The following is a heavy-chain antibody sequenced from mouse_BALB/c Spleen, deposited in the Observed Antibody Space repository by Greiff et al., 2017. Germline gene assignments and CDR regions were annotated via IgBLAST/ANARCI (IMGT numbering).Heavy chain of an antibody. Sequence: QVQLQQPGAELVKPGASVKLSCKASGYTFTSYYMYWVKQRPGQGLEWIGGINPSNGGTNFNEKFKSKATLTVDKSSSTAYMQLSSLTSEDSAVYYCTRLSNYDYSWFAYGGQGTLVTVSA. CDR1: GYTFTSYY. D-gene: IGHD2-4*01. CDR2: INPSNGGT. V-gene: IGHV1S81*02. CDR3: TRLSNYDYSWFAY. J-gene: IGHJ3*01.